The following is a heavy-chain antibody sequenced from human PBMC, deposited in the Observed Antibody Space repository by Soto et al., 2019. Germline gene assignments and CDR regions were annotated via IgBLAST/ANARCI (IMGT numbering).Heavy chain of an antibody. CDR1: GFTFSSYG. V-gene: IGHV3-33*01. CDR3: GREDPWDHDAFDI. CDR2: IWYDGSKK. J-gene: IGHJ3*02. D-gene: IGHD1-26*01. Sequence: VQLVESGGGVVQPGRSLRRSCVASGFTFSSYGMHWVRQAPGKGLEGVAVIWYDGSKKYYADTVKGRFTISRDNSKNTLHLQMNSLRAEDTAVYYCGREDPWDHDAFDIWGQGTMVTVSS.